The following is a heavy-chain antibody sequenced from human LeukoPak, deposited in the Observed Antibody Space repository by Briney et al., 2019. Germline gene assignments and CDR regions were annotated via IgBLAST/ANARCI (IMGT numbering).Heavy chain of an antibody. D-gene: IGHD4-17*01. V-gene: IGHV3-73*01. Sequence: PGGSLSLSCAASGFTFSGSAMHWVRQASGKGLEWVGRIRSKANSYATAYVASVKGRFTISRDDSKNTAYLQMNSLKTEDTAVYYCTRPNGDYWYFDLWGRGTLVTVSS. CDR3: TRPNGDYWYFDL. CDR2: IRSKANSYAT. J-gene: IGHJ2*01. CDR1: GFTFSGSA.